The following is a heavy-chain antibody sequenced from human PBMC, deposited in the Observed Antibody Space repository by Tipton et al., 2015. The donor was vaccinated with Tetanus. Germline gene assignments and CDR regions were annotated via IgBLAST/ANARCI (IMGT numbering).Heavy chain of an antibody. D-gene: IGHD3-10*01. CDR2: ISDSGLT. Sequence: TLSLTCTVSGASLRGGDYHWSWIRQPPGKGLEWLAYISDSGLTNPNYFLKSRITISRDTSRNQFSLKLTSVTAADTAVYYCTRANHEFPKKGPFDSWGQGTLVIVS. CDR1: GASLRGGDYH. J-gene: IGHJ4*02. CDR3: TRANHEFPKKGPFDS. V-gene: IGHV4-61*08.